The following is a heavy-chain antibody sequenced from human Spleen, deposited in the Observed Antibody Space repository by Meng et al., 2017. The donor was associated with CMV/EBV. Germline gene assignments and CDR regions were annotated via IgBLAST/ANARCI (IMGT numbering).Heavy chain of an antibody. J-gene: IGHJ4*02. CDR3: ARDIRTYNFDY. V-gene: IGHV3-30*04. CDR1: GFTFSSYA. CDR2: ISSDGRNE. D-gene: IGHD2-21*01. Sequence: GESLKISCAASGFTFSSYAMHWVRQAPGKGLEWVAVISSDGRNEYFADSVKGRLTISRDNSKNTLYLQMNSLRAEDTAVYYCARDIRTYNFDYWGQGTLVTVSS.